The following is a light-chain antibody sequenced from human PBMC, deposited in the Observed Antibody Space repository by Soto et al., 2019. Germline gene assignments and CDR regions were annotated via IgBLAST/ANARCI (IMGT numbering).Light chain of an antibody. CDR1: QSVSSN. V-gene: IGKV3-15*01. CDR3: QQYDNWIT. Sequence: EIVMTQSPATLAGSPGERATLSCRATQSVSSNLAWYQQKPGQAPRLLIYGASTRATGIPARFSGSGSGTEFTLTISSLQSEDFAVHYCQQYDNWITFGQGTRLEIK. CDR2: GAS. J-gene: IGKJ5*01.